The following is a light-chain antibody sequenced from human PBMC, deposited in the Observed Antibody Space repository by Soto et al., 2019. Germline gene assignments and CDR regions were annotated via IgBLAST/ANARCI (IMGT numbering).Light chain of an antibody. Sequence: IHMTQSLSSLAASVGDGVTITCRASQGISNYLAWYQQKPGKVPKLLIYAASTLQSGVPSRFSGSGSGTEFTLTISSLQPDDFATYYCQPYNSYSRTFGQRAKVDI. CDR1: QGISNY. CDR3: QPYNSYSRT. V-gene: IGKV1-27*01. CDR2: AAS. J-gene: IGKJ1*01.